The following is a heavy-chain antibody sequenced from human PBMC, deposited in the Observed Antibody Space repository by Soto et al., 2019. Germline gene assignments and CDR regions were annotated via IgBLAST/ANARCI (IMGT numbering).Heavy chain of an antibody. CDR1: GFSFNEHA. Sequence: EVQLVESGGGLVQPGRSLRLSCAASGFSFNEHAIHWVRQAPGKGLEWVSGISYNSGDMVFADSVKGRFTISRDNAKNSAYLQMNSLRVEDTALYYCARRWHVLVRAFDIWGQGTMVTVSS. CDR3: ARRWHVLVRAFDI. V-gene: IGHV3-9*01. J-gene: IGHJ3*02. D-gene: IGHD2-8*02. CDR2: ISYNSGDM.